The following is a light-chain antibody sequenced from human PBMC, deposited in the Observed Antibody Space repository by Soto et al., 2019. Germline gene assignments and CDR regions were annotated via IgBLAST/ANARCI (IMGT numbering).Light chain of an antibody. CDR3: HQYSSSPRT. CDR2: GAS. Sequence: EVVLTQSPGTLSLSPGERATLSCRASQSVSNNYLAWYQQKPGQAPRLLIYGASTRATGVPDRFSGSGSGTEFTLTISRLEPEDFVVFYCHQYSSSPRTFGQGTRVEVK. J-gene: IGKJ1*01. V-gene: IGKV3-20*01. CDR1: QSVSNNY.